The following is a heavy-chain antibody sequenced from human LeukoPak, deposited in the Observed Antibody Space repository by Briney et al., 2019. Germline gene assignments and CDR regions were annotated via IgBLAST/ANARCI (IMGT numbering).Heavy chain of an antibody. Sequence: PSETLSLTCTVSGGSISSYYWSWIRQPPGRRLEWIGYIYYSGSTNYNPSLKSRVTISVDTSKNQFSLKLSSVTAADTAVYYCARVSSGWSTDYYFDYWGQGTLVTVSS. CDR1: GGSISSYY. J-gene: IGHJ4*02. V-gene: IGHV4-59*01. CDR3: ARVSSGWSTDYYFDY. CDR2: IYYSGST. D-gene: IGHD6-19*01.